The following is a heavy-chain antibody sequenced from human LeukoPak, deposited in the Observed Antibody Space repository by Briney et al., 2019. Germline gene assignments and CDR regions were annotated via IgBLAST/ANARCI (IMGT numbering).Heavy chain of an antibody. Sequence: PGGSLRLSCAASGFTFSTFAMSWVRQPPAKGLERVSVLSGSGTTGTYYADSVKGRFTISRDNSKDTVYLQMSSLRAEDTALYYCADLSEVGYWGQGTLVIVSS. CDR3: ADLSEVGY. CDR1: GFTFSTFA. CDR2: LSGSGTTGT. J-gene: IGHJ4*02. V-gene: IGHV3-23*01. D-gene: IGHD1-26*01.